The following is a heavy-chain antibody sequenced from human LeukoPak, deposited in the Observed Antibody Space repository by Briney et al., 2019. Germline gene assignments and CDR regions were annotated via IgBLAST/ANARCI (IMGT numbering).Heavy chain of an antibody. CDR1: GLTSSLFG. Sequence: PGGSLRLSCEPSGLTSSLFGMHWVRHALDGGREWVADIWSDATNEYYADSVKGRFTISRDNFKNTVSLQMNSLRAEDTAVYYCAKDAQRGFDYSNSLEHWGQGSLVTVSS. D-gene: IGHD4-11*01. CDR2: IWSDATNE. J-gene: IGHJ4*02. V-gene: IGHV3-33*06. CDR3: AKDAQRGFDYSNSLEH.